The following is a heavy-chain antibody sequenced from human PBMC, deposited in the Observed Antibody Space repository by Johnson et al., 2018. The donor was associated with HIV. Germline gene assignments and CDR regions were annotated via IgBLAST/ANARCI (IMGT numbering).Heavy chain of an antibody. J-gene: IGHJ3*02. Sequence: VQLVESGGVVVQPGGSLRLSCAASGFTFSSYAMSWVRQAPGKGLEWVSAISGSGGSTYYADSVKGQFTISRDNAKNSLYLQMNSLRAEDTAVYYCTTDQLQQLVHDAFDIWGQGTMVSVSS. V-gene: IGHV3-23*04. CDR3: TTDQLQQLVHDAFDI. CDR2: ISGSGGST. D-gene: IGHD6-13*01. CDR1: GFTFSSYA.